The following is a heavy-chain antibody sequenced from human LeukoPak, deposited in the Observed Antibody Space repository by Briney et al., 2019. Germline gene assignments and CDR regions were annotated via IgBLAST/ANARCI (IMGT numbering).Heavy chain of an antibody. V-gene: IGHV3-53*01. J-gene: IGHJ6*02. Sequence: PGGSLRLSCAASGFIVSNKYMAWVRQTPGKGLEWVSVIYTGGSTYYADSVKGRFTISRDNPKNTVHLQMNRLRGEDTAVYYCATTVISGSDGMDVWGQGTTVTVSS. D-gene: IGHD4-11*01. CDR2: IYTGGST. CDR3: ATTVISGSDGMDV. CDR1: GFIVSNKY.